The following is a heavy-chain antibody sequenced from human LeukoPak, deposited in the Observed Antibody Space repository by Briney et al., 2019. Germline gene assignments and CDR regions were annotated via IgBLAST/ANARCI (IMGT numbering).Heavy chain of an antibody. CDR2: KYYSGSA. CDR3: ATPYCSSISCLDVFNM. J-gene: IGHJ3*02. CDR1: GVSVSDGRYY. Sequence: PSETLSLTCSVSGVSVSDGRYYWTWIRQHPGKGLEWIGYKYYSGSAKYNPSLKSRLTISIDTSKNQFSLHLSSVTAADTAKYYCATPYCSSISCLDVFNMWGQGTRVTVSS. D-gene: IGHD2-2*01. V-gene: IGHV4-31*03.